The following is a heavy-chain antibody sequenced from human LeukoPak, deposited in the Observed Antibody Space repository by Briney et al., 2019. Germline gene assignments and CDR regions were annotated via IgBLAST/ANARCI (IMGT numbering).Heavy chain of an antibody. J-gene: IGHJ4*02. CDR1: GFTFSSYW. Sequence: GGSLRLSWAAAGFTFSSYWMHWVRQAPGKGLWWVSRINGDCGSTSYADSVKDGFTSSRDHANHPLYLQIHSLRAEDTAVYYCARDGGGYSYGYLEFTDYWGQGTLVTVSS. D-gene: IGHD5-18*01. CDR3: ARDGGGYSYGYLEFTDY. CDR2: INGDCGST. V-gene: IGHV3-74*01.